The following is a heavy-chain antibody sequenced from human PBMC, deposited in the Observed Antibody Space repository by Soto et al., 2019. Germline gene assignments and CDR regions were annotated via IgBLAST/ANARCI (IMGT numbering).Heavy chain of an antibody. CDR1: GYTFTSYG. D-gene: IGHD4-17*01. CDR3: ARLSTVPNWFDP. CDR2: ISAYNGNT. V-gene: IGHV1-18*04. J-gene: IGHJ5*02. Sequence: ASVKVSCKASGYTFTSYGISWVRQAPGQGLEWMGWISAYNGNTNYAQKLQGRVTMTTDTSTSTAYMELRSLRSDDTAVYYGARLSTVPNWFDPWGQGTLVTVSS.